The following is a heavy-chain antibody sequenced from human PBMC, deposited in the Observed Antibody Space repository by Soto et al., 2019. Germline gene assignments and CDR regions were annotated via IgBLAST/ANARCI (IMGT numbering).Heavy chain of an antibody. CDR3: ARVPSVLRYFDWFRNLYFDD. J-gene: IGHJ4*02. CDR1: GYTFTSYA. D-gene: IGHD3-9*01. Sequence: ASVKVSCKASGYTFTSYAMHWVRQAPGQRLEWMGWINAGNGNTKYSQKFQGRVTITRDTSASTAYMELRSLRSDDTAVYYCARVPSVLRYFDWFRNLYFDDWGQGTRVTVAS. V-gene: IGHV1-3*01. CDR2: INAGNGNT.